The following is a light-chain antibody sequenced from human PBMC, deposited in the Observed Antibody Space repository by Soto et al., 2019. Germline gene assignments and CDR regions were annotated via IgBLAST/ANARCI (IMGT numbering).Light chain of an antibody. CDR1: QSVSSSY. Sequence: EIVLTQSPGTLSRSPGERATLSCRASQSVSSSYLAWYQQKPGQAPRLLIYGASSRATGIRDRFSGSGSGTDFTLTISRLEPEDFAVDYCQQYGSSPLWTFGQGTKVEIK. CDR3: QQYGSSPLWT. J-gene: IGKJ1*01. V-gene: IGKV3-20*01. CDR2: GAS.